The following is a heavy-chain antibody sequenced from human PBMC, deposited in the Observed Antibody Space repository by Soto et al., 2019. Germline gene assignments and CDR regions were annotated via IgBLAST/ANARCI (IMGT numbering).Heavy chain of an antibody. J-gene: IGHJ6*03. CDR3: AQILFGRSVAGGYFYMDV. Sequence: HVTLKESGPVLVKPTETLTLTCTVSGFSLASGKVGVTWIRQPPGKALEWLAHIFSNVEKSYRTSLKDRLTIPEDTSKSQVVLTMTNVDPVDTATYYCAQILFGRSVAGGYFYMDVWGKGTTVTVSS. CDR2: IFSNVEK. D-gene: IGHD6-19*01. V-gene: IGHV2-26*01. CDR1: GFSLASGKVG.